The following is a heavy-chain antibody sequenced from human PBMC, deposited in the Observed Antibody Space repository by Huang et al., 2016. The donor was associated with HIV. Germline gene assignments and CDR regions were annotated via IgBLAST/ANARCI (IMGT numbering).Heavy chain of an antibody. CDR2: IYYSVAP. Sequence: QLQLQESGPGLVKPSDTLSLNCTISGGSIKSRNYYWGWVRQAPGKGLEWIGDIYYSVAPYYKPALRSRGSLSVDTSKNQVTLKVNAVIAADTAVYYCARRQGSGYYFYFDYWGRGIPVTVSA. CDR1: GGSIKSRNYY. J-gene: IGHJ4*02. V-gene: IGHV4-39*01. D-gene: IGHD3-22*01. CDR3: ARRQGSGYYFYFDY.